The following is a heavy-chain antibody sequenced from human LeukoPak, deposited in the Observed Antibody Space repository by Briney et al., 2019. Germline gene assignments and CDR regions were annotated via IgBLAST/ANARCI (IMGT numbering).Heavy chain of an antibody. D-gene: IGHD3-22*01. J-gene: IGHJ4*02. Sequence: SETPSLTCTVSGGSISSYYWSWIRQPPGKGLEWIGYIYYSGSTNYNPSLKSRVTISVDTSKNQFSLKLSSVTAADTAVYYCARDRGYYYDSSGYDYWGQGTLVTVSS. V-gene: IGHV4-59*01. CDR1: GGSISSYY. CDR3: ARDRGYYYDSSGYDY. CDR2: IYYSGST.